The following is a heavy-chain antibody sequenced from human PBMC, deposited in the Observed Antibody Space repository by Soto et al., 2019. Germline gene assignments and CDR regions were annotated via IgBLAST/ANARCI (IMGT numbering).Heavy chain of an antibody. CDR2: VNYDGSDT. D-gene: IGHD3-3*01. J-gene: IGHJ4*02. CDR1: GFTFSNYL. CDR3: GRDLDWLLYDY. V-gene: IGHV3-74*01. Sequence: PGGSLRLSGAASGFTFSNYLIHWVRQAPWKGLVWVSRVNYDGSDTRYADSVKGRFNVSRDNAKNTLYLQMNSLRAEDTAVYYCGRDLDWLLYDYWGQGTLVTVSP.